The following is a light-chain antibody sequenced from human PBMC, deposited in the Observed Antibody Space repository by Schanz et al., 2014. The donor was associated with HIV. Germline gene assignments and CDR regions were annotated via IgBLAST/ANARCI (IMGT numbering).Light chain of an antibody. CDR1: RSNIGRNT. V-gene: IGLV1-44*01. CDR2: SNN. CDR3: QSCDISLSGVV. J-gene: IGLJ2*01. Sequence: QSVLTQPPSASGTPGQRVTISCSGSRSNIGRNTVNWYQQLPRTAPKLLIYSNNQRPSGVPDRFSGSKSGTSASLAISGLQAEDEADYYCQSCDISLSGVVFGGGTKLTVL.